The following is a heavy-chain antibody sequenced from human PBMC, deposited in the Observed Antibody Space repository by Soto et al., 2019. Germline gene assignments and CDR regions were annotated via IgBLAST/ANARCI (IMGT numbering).Heavy chain of an antibody. Sequence: QVQLVESGGGVVQPGRSLRLSCAASGFTFSSYGMHWVRQAPGKGLEWVAVISYDGSNKYYADSVKGRFTISRDNAKNTLYLQMNSLSAEDTAVYYCAKAALRYFDWLLLDYWCQGTLVTVSS. D-gene: IGHD3-9*01. CDR2: ISYDGSNK. CDR1: GFTFSSYG. J-gene: IGHJ4*02. V-gene: IGHV3-30*18. CDR3: AKAALRYFDWLLLDY.